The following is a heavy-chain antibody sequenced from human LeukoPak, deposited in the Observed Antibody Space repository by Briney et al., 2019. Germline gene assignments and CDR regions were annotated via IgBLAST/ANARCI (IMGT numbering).Heavy chain of an antibody. CDR3: AKENWGRGGRDFDY. V-gene: IGHV3-23*01. CDR2: ISGSGGST. D-gene: IGHD3-16*01. J-gene: IGHJ4*02. Sequence: GGSLRLSCAASGFTFNNYAMSWVRQAPGKGLEWVSTISGSGGSTYYADSVKGRFTISRDYSKNTLNLQMNSLRAEDTAVYYCAKENWGRGGRDFDYWGQGTLVTVSS. CDR1: GFTFNNYA.